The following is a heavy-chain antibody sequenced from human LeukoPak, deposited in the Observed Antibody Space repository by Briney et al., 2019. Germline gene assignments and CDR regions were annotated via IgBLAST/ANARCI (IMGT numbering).Heavy chain of an antibody. J-gene: IGHJ1*01. CDR1: GYTFTSYA. D-gene: IGHD3-22*01. Sequence: ASVKVSCKASGYTFTSYAMHWVRQAPGQRLEWMGWINAGNGNTKYSQKFQGRVTITRDTSASTAYMELSSLRSEDTAVYYCARVGSYYYDSSGYYFEYFQHWGQGTLVTVSS. V-gene: IGHV1-3*01. CDR2: INAGNGNT. CDR3: ARVGSYYYDSSGYYFEYFQH.